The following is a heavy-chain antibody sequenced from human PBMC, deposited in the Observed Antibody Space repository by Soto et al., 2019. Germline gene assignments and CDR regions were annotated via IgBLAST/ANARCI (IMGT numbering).Heavy chain of an antibody. CDR3: AKEETVLVNYYYYYGMAV. D-gene: IGHD4-17*01. Sequence: EVQLLESGGVLVQPGGSLRLSCAASGFTFSSYAMSWVRQAPGMGLEWVSVISGSGYATYYADSVKGRFTVSRDNSNNTVYLQMNSLSAEDTAVYYCAKEETVLVNYYYYYGMAVWGQGTTVTVSS. J-gene: IGHJ6*02. CDR2: ISGSGYAT. CDR1: GFTFSSYA. V-gene: IGHV3-23*01.